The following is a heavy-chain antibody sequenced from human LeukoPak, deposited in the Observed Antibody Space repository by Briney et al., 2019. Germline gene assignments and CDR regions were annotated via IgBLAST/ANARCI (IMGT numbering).Heavy chain of an antibody. Sequence: PSETLSLTCTVSGGSISSRSYYWAWIRQPPGKGLEWIGSIYYNGKTYYNPSLKSQVSISADTSKNQFSLRQSSVTAADTAVYYCARGPPPDFDYWGRGTLVTVSS. V-gene: IGHV4-39*07. CDR2: IYYNGKT. CDR1: GGSISSRSYY. J-gene: IGHJ4*02. CDR3: ARGPPPDFDY.